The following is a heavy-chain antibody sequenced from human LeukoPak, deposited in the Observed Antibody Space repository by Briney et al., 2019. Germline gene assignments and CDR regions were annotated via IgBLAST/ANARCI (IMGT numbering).Heavy chain of an antibody. V-gene: IGHV4-30-4*01. CDR2: IYYSGST. Sequence: SQTLSLTCTVSGGSISSGDYYWSWIRQPPGKGLEWIGYIYYSGSTNYNPSLKSRVTTSIDTPKNQFSLKVTSVTAADAAVYYCARAGFYASVNQYYYYYYMDVWGTGTTVTVSS. D-gene: IGHD2/OR15-2a*01. CDR3: ARAGFYASVNQYYYYYYMDV. J-gene: IGHJ6*03. CDR1: GGSISSGDYY.